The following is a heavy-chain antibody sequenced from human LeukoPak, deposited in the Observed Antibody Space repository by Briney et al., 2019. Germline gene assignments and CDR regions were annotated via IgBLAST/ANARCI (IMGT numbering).Heavy chain of an antibody. CDR2: IWYDGSNK. CDR3: ARDSSYSSGSDY. CDR1: GFTFSSYG. Sequence: GGSLRLSCAASGFTFSSYGMHWVRQAPGKGLEWVAVIWYDGSNKYYADSVKGRFTISRDNAKNSLYLQMNSLRAEGTAVYYCARDSSYSSGSDYWGQGTLVTVSS. D-gene: IGHD6-19*01. V-gene: IGHV3-33*01. J-gene: IGHJ4*02.